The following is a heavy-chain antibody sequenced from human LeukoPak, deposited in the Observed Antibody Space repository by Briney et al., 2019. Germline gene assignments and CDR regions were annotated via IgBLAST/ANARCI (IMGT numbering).Heavy chain of an antibody. V-gene: IGHV1-24*01. Sequence: ASVKVSCKVSGYTLTELSMHWVRQAPGKGLEWMGGFDPEDGEIIYAQKFQGRVTMTEDTSTDTAYMELSSLRSEDTAVYYCATGPYCSGGSCFRYWFDPWGQGTLVTVSS. D-gene: IGHD2-15*01. CDR1: GYTLTELS. J-gene: IGHJ5*02. CDR3: ATGPYCSGGSCFRYWFDP. CDR2: FDPEDGEI.